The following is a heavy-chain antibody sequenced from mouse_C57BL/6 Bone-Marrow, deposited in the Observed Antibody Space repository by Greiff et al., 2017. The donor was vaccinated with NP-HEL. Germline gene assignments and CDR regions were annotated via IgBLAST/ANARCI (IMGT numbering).Heavy chain of an antibody. V-gene: IGHV6-6*01. D-gene: IGHD2-5*01. Sequence: EVQLVESGGGLVQPGGSMKLSCAASGFTFSDAWMDWVRQSPEKGLEWVAEIRNKANNHAAYYAESVKGRFTISRDDSKSSVYLQMNSLRAEDTGIYYCTNSNLYYYAMDDWGKGTSVTVSS. J-gene: IGHJ4*01. CDR1: GFTFSDAW. CDR2: IRNKANNHAA. CDR3: TNSNLYYYAMDD.